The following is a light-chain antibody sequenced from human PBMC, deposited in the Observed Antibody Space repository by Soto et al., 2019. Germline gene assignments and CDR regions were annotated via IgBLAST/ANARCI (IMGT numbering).Light chain of an antibody. Sequence: QSALAQPASVSGSPGQSITISCTGTSSDVGDYKYVSWYQQHPGKAPKLLIYEVSHRPAGVSNRFSGSNSGNTASLTISGLQAEDEADYYCNSYLTRITLGVFGTGTKIT. CDR3: NSYLTRITLGV. CDR2: EVS. CDR1: SSDVGDYKY. J-gene: IGLJ1*01. V-gene: IGLV2-14*01.